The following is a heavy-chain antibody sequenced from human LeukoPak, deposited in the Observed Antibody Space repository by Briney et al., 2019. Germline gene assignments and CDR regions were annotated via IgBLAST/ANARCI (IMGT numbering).Heavy chain of an antibody. D-gene: IGHD3/OR15-3a*01. J-gene: IGHJ3*02. CDR3: ARVWDFSVAAFDI. V-gene: IGHV3-64*01. CDR2: ISSNGGST. Sequence: GGSLRLSCTASGFIFSSYSMHWVRQAPGKGLEFVSAISSNGGSTYYANSVKGRFTISRDTSKNTLYLQMGSLRTEDMAVYYCARVWDFSVAAFDIWGQGTMVTVSS. CDR1: GFIFSSYS.